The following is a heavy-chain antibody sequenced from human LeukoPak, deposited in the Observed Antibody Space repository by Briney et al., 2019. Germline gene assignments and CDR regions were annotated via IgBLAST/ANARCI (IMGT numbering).Heavy chain of an antibody. D-gene: IGHD3-10*02. J-gene: IGHJ6*04. V-gene: IGHV3-48*04. CDR2: ISSSSSTI. CDR3: AELGITMIGGV. Sequence: PGGSLRLSCAASGFTFSSHGMTWVRQAPGKGLEWVSYISSSSSTIYYADSVKGRFTISRDNAKNSLYLQMNSLRAEDTAVYYCAELGITMIGGVWGKGTTVTISS. CDR1: GFTFSSHG.